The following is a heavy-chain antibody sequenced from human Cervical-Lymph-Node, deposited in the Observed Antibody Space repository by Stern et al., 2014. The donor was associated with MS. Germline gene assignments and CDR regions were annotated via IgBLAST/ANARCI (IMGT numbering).Heavy chain of an antibody. J-gene: IGHJ4*02. CDR2: IYYSGST. CDR3: ARNGEHGSYHDFFDN. Sequence: QVQLQESGPGLLKPSETLSLTCTVSGASISGSTYYWGWIRQPPGKGLEWIGSIYYSGSTYYNPSLKSRVTIDVETSKNQFSLTLSSVTAADTALYYCARNGEHGSYHDFFDNWGQGTLVTVSS. CDR1: GASISGSTYY. D-gene: IGHD1/OR15-1a*01. V-gene: IGHV4-39*01.